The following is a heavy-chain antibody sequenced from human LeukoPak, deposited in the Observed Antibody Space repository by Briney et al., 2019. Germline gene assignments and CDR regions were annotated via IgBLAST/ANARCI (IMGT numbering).Heavy chain of an antibody. D-gene: IGHD3-22*01. CDR3: ARGPPAGPYYDSSGYYHY. V-gene: IGHV4-59*01. Sequence: SETLSLTCTVSGGSISSYYWSWIRQPPGKGLEWIGYIYYSGSTNYNPSLKSRVTISVDTSKNQFSLKLSSVTAADTAVYYCARGPPAGPYYDSSGYYHYWGQGTLVTVSS. J-gene: IGHJ4*02. CDR2: IYYSGST. CDR1: GGSISSYY.